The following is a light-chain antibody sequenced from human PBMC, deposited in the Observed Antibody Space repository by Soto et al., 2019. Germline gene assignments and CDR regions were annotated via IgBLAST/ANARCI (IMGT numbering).Light chain of an antibody. V-gene: IGKV3-15*01. Sequence: IVMTQSPATLSVSPGERATLSCRASQSVSTNLAWYQQKPAQAPRLLIYGASTRATGIPARFSGSGSGTEFTLTISSLQSEDFAVYYCQQYNNWLSFGGGTKVDIK. CDR2: GAS. J-gene: IGKJ4*01. CDR1: QSVSTN. CDR3: QQYNNWLS.